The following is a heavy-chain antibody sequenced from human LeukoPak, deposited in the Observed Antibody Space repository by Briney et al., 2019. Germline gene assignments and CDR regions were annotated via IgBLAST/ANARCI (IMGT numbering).Heavy chain of an antibody. J-gene: IGHJ6*03. CDR3: AREVSIAAAAQKKEFYYYYYMDV. CDR1: GGTFSSYA. Sequence: GASVKVSCKASGGTFSSYAISWVRQAPGQGLEWMGGIIPIFGTANYAQKFQVRVTITADESTRTAYMELSSLRSEDTAVYYCAREVSIAAAAQKKEFYYYYYMDVWGKGTTVTISS. D-gene: IGHD6-13*01. CDR2: IIPIFGTA. V-gene: IGHV1-69*13.